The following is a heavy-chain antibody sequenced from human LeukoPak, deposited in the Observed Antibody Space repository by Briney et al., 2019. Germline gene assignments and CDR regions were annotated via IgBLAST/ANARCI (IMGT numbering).Heavy chain of an antibody. CDR3: AREVGYGIDY. CDR1: GASISSAGYS. CDR2: IYHSGRT. Sequence: SETLSLTCGVSGASISSAGYSWSWSRQPPGKGLEWIGSIYHSGRTHYIPSLKSRVTISIDKSKNQISLKVNSVTAADTAVYYCAREVGYGIDYWGQGTLVTVSS. J-gene: IGHJ4*02. D-gene: IGHD1-26*01. V-gene: IGHV4-30-2*01.